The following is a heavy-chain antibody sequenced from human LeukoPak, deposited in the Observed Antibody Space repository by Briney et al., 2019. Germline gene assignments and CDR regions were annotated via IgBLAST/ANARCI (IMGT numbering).Heavy chain of an antibody. V-gene: IGHV1-24*01. CDR1: GYTLTELS. D-gene: IGHD6-13*01. CDR3: ATRTISSWSYYYGMDV. CDR2: FDPEDGET. Sequence: ASVKVSCKVSGYTLTELSMHWLRQAPGKGLEWMGGFDPEDGETIYAQKFQGRVTMTEDTSTDTAYMELSSLRSEDTAVYYCATRTISSWSYYYGMDVWGQGTTVTVSS. J-gene: IGHJ6*02.